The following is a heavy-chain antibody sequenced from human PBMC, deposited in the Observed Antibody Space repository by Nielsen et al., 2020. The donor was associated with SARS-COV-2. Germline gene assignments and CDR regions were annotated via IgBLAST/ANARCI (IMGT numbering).Heavy chain of an antibody. Sequence: WVRQAPGQGLEWVGRIIADNGNTDFAQKFEGRVTMTTDISTSTAYMELKSLTSDDTAVYYCVRDTGAVEFSNAAYWGQGTLVTVSS. D-gene: IGHD3-10*01. CDR3: VRDTGAVEFSNAAY. V-gene: IGHV1-18*01. J-gene: IGHJ4*02. CDR2: IIADNGNT.